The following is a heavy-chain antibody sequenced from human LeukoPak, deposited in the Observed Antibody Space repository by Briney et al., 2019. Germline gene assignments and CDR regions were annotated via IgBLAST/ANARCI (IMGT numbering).Heavy chain of an antibody. D-gene: IGHD3-22*01. J-gene: IGHJ4*02. CDR1: GYSISTSNY. CDR3: AREYYYDSSGYPDY. Sequence: SDTLSLTCAVSGYSISTSNYWAWIRQPPGKGLEWIGEINHSGSTNYNPSLKSRVTISVDTSKNQFSLKLSSVTAADTAVYYCAREYYYDSSGYPDYWGQGTLVTVSS. V-gene: IGHV4-28*03. CDR2: INHSGST.